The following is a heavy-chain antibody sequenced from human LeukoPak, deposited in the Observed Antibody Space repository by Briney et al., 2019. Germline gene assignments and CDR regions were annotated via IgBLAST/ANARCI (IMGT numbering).Heavy chain of an antibody. V-gene: IGHV4-39*07. CDR3: ARGVTRYYFDY. CDR2: IYYSGST. CDR1: GFTFSSYW. Sequence: GSLRLSCAASGFTFSSYWMHWIRQPPGKGLEWIGSIYYSGSTYYNPSLKSRVTISVDTSKNQFSLKLSSVTAADTAVYYCARGVTRYYFDYWGQGTLVTVSS. D-gene: IGHD4-23*01. J-gene: IGHJ4*02.